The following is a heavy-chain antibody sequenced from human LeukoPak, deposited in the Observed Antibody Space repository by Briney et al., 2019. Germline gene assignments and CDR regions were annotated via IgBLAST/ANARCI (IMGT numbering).Heavy chain of an antibody. Sequence: ASVKVSCKASGYTFTDYYIHWVRQAPGQGLEWMGWINPNSGGTNYAQKFQGRVTMTKDTSISTAYMELSRLRSDDTAVYFCARAIAVVDYWGQGTLVTVSS. D-gene: IGHD6-19*01. CDR3: ARAIAVVDY. V-gene: IGHV1-2*02. J-gene: IGHJ4*02. CDR2: INPNSGGT. CDR1: GYTFTDYY.